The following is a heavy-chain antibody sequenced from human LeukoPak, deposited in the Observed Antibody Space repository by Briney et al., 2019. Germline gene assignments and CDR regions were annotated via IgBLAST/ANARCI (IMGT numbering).Heavy chain of an antibody. D-gene: IGHD1-7*01. J-gene: IGHJ4*02. V-gene: IGHV4-30-2*01. CDR3: ATYNWNWRGNFDY. CDR2: IYQSGSA. Sequence: SQTLSLTCGVSGASVSSIGYSWSWIRQPPGRGLEWIGYIYQSGSASYNPSLQSRVTISIDKSKNQFSLNLNSVTAADTAVYYCATYNWNWRGNFDYWGQGTLVTVSS. CDR1: GASVSSIGYS.